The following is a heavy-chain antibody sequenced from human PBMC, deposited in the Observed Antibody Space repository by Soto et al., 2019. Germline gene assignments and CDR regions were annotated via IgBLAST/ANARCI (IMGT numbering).Heavy chain of an antibody. V-gene: IGHV3-23*01. Sequence: EVQLLESGGGLVQPGGSLRLSCAASGITFSTYAMNWVRQTPGKGLEWDSAISGSASDTYYADSVRGRFTISRDNSKNTLFLQMNSLTAADTAVYYCARGHKNFDYWGQGTLVTVSS. CDR3: ARGHKNFDY. CDR2: ISGSASDT. J-gene: IGHJ4*02. CDR1: GITFSTYA.